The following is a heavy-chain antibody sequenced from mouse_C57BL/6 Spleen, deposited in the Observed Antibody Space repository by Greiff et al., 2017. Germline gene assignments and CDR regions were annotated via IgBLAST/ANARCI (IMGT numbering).Heavy chain of an antibody. J-gene: IGHJ1*03. V-gene: IGHV1-64*01. D-gene: IGHD3-3*01. CDR2: IHPNSGST. Sequence: QVQLQQSGAELVKPGASVTMSCKASGYTFTSYWMHWVKQRPGQGLEWIGMIHPNSGSTNYNEKFKSKATLTVDKSSSTAYMQLRSLTSEDDAVCDCVRGDSWYFDVWGTGTTVTVSS. CDR1: GYTFTSYW. CDR3: VRGDSWYFDV.